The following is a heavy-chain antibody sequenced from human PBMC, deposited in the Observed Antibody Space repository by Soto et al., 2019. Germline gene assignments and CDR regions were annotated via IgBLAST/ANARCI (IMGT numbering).Heavy chain of an antibody. CDR2: IHYSGST. D-gene: IGHD2-15*01. Sequence: QVQLQESGPGLVKPSETLSLTCTVSGGSISNYYWSWIRQPPGKGLEWIGYIHYSGSTNYNPSLKSRVSISVDTSKNHFSLTLSSVTAADTAVYYCARHPRLGTPLCSAGGCYNFDCWGQGTLVTVSS. V-gene: IGHV4-59*08. CDR1: GGSISNYY. CDR3: ARHPRLGTPLCSAGGCYNFDC. J-gene: IGHJ4*02.